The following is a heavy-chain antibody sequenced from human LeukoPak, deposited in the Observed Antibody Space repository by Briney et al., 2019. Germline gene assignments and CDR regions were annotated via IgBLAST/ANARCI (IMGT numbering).Heavy chain of an antibody. CDR2: ISDRGDTT. J-gene: IGHJ4*02. Sequence: GGSLRLSCAVSGFTFHTEAMTWVRQGPGKGLEWVSTISDRGDTTYYTDSVKGRFTISRDNSKNTVYLQMNSLRAEDMALYYCAKGLGFPPQFDYWGQGTLVAVSS. D-gene: IGHD7-27*01. V-gene: IGHV3-23*01. CDR1: GFTFHTEA. CDR3: AKGLGFPPQFDY.